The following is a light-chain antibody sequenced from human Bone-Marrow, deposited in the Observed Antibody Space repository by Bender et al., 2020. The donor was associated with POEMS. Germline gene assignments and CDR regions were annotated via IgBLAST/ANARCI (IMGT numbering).Light chain of an antibody. CDR3: AAWDDSLSAYV. CDR1: SSNIGSYA. Sequence: QSVLTQPPSVSGAPGRTVTISCTGSSSNIGSYAVNWYQQLPGTAPKLLIDSDNQRPSGVPDRFSGSKSGTSASLAISGLRSEDEADYYCAAWDDSLSAYVFGTGTKVTVL. J-gene: IGLJ1*01. V-gene: IGLV1-47*02. CDR2: SDN.